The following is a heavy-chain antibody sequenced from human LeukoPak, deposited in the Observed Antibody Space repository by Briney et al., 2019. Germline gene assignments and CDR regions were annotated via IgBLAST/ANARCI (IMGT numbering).Heavy chain of an antibody. D-gene: IGHD1-1*01. Sequence: ASVKVSCKASGITFTDYYIHWVRQAPGQGLEWMAYINPHSGVTSFPQKFQGRVTMTTDTSISAVYMELSSLISDDTAMYYCVREGNEVLSKNFDFWGQGTLVTVSS. V-gene: IGHV1-2*02. CDR3: VREGNEVLSKNFDF. CDR1: GITFTDYY. CDR2: INPHSGVT. J-gene: IGHJ4*02.